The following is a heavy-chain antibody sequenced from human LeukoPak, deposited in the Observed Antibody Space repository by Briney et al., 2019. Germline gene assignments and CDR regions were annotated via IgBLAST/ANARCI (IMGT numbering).Heavy chain of an antibody. D-gene: IGHD6-19*01. Sequence: ASVKVSCKASGYTFTRYDINWVRQAPGQGLEWMGWINPNSGGTNYAQKFQGRVTMTRDTSISTAYMELSRLRSDDTAVYYCATTSGYSSGWYDYWGQGTLVTVSS. CDR1: GYTFTRYD. CDR3: ATTSGYSSGWYDY. CDR2: INPNSGGT. J-gene: IGHJ4*02. V-gene: IGHV1-2*02.